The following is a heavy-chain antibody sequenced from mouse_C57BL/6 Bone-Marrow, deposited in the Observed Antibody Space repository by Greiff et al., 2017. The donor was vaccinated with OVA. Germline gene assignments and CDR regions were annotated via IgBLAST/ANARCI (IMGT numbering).Heavy chain of an antibody. CDR1: GYTFTDYY. J-gene: IGHJ2*01. V-gene: IGHV1-19*01. CDR2: INPYNGGT. Sequence: VQLQQSGPVLVKPGASVKMSCKASGYTFTDYYMNWVKQSHGKSLEWIGVINPYNGGTSYNQKFKGKATLTVDKSSSTAYMELNSLTSEDSAVYYCARSNYGSSYVLDYWGQGTTLTVSS. D-gene: IGHD1-1*01. CDR3: ARSNYGSSYVLDY.